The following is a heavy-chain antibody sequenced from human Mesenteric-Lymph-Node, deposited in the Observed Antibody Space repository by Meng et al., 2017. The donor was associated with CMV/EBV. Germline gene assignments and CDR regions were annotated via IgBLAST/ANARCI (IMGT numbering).Heavy chain of an antibody. D-gene: IGHD5-12*01. V-gene: IGHV4-61*01. CDR2: IYYTGST. Sequence: SETLSLTCTVSGDSLSSGSYYWSWIRQPPGKGLDWIAYIYYTGSTNYNPSLKSRVTISEDTSKNQFSLKLSSVTAADTAVYYCARAHSGNAKRNWFDPWGQGTLVTVSS. J-gene: IGHJ5*02. CDR3: ARAHSGNAKRNWFDP. CDR1: GDSLSSGSYY.